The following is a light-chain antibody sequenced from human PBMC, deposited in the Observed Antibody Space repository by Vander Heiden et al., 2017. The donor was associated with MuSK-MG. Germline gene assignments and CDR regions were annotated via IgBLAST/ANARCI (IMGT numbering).Light chain of an antibody. J-gene: IGKJ3*01. CDR3: QQYNNWPPVT. V-gene: IGKV3-15*01. CDR2: GAS. CDR1: QSVSSN. Sequence: EIVMTQSPATLSVSPGERATLSCRASQSVSSNSAWYQQKPGQAPRLLIYGASTRATGIPARFSGSGSGTEFTLTISSLQSEDFAVYYCQQYNNWPPVTFGPGTKVXIK.